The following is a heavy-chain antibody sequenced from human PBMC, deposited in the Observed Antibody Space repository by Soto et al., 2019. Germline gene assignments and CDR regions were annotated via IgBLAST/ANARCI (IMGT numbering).Heavy chain of an antibody. D-gene: IGHD3-3*01. CDR3: ARDGSGHDFWDGPWYFDS. Sequence: QVQLQESGPGLVKPSETLSLTCTVSGGSIRTSYWSWIRQPPGKGLEWLGYVYYIGSTKYNPSLKNRVTISVDTSQNQFSLKLESVSAADTALYYCARDGSGHDFWDGPWYFDSWGQGTLVTVSS. J-gene: IGHJ4*02. CDR1: GGSIRTSY. V-gene: IGHV4-59*01. CDR2: VYYIGST.